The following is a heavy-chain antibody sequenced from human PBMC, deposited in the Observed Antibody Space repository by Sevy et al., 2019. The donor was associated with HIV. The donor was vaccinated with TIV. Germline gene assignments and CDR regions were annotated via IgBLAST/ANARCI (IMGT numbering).Heavy chain of an antibody. V-gene: IGHV3-53*01. D-gene: IGHD3-10*01. Sequence: GGSLRLSCAASGFTVSSNYMSWVRQAPGKGLEWLSVIYSGGSTYYADSVKGRFTISRDNSKNTLYLQMNSLRAEDTAVKDCARGGPGRYPTGGEGAFDIWGQGTMVTVSS. CDR2: IYSGGST. J-gene: IGHJ3*02. CDR3: ARGGPGRYPTGGEGAFDI. CDR1: GFTVSSNY.